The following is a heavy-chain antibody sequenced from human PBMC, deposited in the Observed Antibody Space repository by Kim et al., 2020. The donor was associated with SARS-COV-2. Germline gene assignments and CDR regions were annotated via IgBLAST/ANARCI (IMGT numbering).Heavy chain of an antibody. CDR1: GDSFRHHY. J-gene: IGHJ3*02. V-gene: IGHV4-34*01. D-gene: IGHD6-13*01. CDR3: AGQQRLVVFGFDI. CDR2: ISHSGRT. Sequence: SETLSLTCDFYGDSFRHHYWSWIRQPPGKGLEWIGEISHSGRTTYNSSLKSRVIISVDTSKNQFSLRLSSVTAADTAVYYCAGQQRLVVFGFDIWGQGTTVTVSS.